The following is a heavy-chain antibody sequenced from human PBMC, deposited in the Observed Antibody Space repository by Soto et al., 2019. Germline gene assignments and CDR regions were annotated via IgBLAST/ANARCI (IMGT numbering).Heavy chain of an antibody. CDR1: GGSFSGYY. J-gene: IGHJ4*02. Sequence: SETLSLTCAVYGGSFSGYYWSWIRQPPGKGLECIGEINHSGSTNYNPSLKSRVTISVDTSKNRFSLTLSSVTAADTAVYYCARYMRFSDYFDYWGQGAPVTVSS. CDR2: INHSGST. V-gene: IGHV4-34*01. CDR3: ARYMRFSDYFDY. D-gene: IGHD3-3*01.